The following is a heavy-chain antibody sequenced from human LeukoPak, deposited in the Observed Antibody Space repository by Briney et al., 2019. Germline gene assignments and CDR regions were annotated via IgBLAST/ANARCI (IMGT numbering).Heavy chain of an antibody. CDR1: GGSFSGYY. V-gene: IGHV4-34*01. CDR3: ARRRGYSYGSNWFDP. D-gene: IGHD5-18*01. CDR2: INHSGST. Sequence: SETLSLTCAVYGGSFSGYYWSWIRQPPGKGLERIGEINHSGSTNYNPSLKSRVTISVDTSKNQFSLKLSSVTAADTAVYYCARRRGYSYGSNWFDPWGQGTLVTASS. J-gene: IGHJ5*02.